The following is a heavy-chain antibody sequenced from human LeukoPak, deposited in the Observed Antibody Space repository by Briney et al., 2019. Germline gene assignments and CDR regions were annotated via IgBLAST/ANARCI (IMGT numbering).Heavy chain of an antibody. CDR3: ARSLRYCSGGSCYWLYYFDY. CDR2: IIPIFGTE. J-gene: IGHJ4*02. CDR1: GGTFSSYA. Sequence: SVKVSCKASGGTFSSYAISWVRQAPGQGLEWMGRIIPIFGTENYAQKFQGRVTITTEESTSTAYMELSSLRSEDTAVYYCARSLRYCSGGSCYWLYYFDYWGQGTLVTVSS. V-gene: IGHV1-69*05. D-gene: IGHD2-15*01.